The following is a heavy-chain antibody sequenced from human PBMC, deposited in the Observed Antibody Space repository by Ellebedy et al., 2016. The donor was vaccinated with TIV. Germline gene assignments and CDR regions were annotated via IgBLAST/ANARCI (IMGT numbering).Heavy chain of an antibody. J-gene: IGHJ4*02. CDR2: IIPMFGRP. D-gene: IGHD3-22*01. Sequence: AASVKVSCKASGGTFNSYALTWVRQAPGQGLAWMGGIIPMFGRPNFGQRFRDRVTITADKSTRTIYMELSSLRFEDTAVYYWAGDSSGYDRWEIWGQGTLVTVSP. V-gene: IGHV1-69*06. CDR3: AGDSSGYDRWEI. CDR1: GGTFNSYA.